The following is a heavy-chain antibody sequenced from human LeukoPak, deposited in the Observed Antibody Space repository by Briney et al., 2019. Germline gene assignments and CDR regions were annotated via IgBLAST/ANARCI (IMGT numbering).Heavy chain of an antibody. Sequence: SGGSLRLSCETSGFTFSTYGMHWVRQAPGKGLEWVALISFDGSDKSYGTSVKGRFTISRDNAKNSLYLQMNSLRVEDTALYYCAKDAGPIYGSGSYLDYWGQGTLVTVSS. CDR1: GFTFSTYG. D-gene: IGHD3-10*01. J-gene: IGHJ4*02. V-gene: IGHV3-30*18. CDR3: AKDAGPIYGSGSYLDY. CDR2: ISFDGSDK.